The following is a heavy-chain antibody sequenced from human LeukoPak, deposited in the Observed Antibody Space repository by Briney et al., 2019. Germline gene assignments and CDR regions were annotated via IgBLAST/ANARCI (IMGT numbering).Heavy chain of an antibody. Sequence: GGSLRLSCAASGFTFSSYAMDWVRQAPGKGLEWVAFISNDGTNKYYADSVKRRFTISRDNSKNTLYLQMNSLRAEDTAVYYCGRDQGGSIGWYGDYWGQGTLVTVSS. D-gene: IGHD6-19*01. J-gene: IGHJ4*02. CDR2: ISNDGTNK. CDR3: GRDQGGSIGWYGDY. V-gene: IGHV3-30*01. CDR1: GFTFSSYA.